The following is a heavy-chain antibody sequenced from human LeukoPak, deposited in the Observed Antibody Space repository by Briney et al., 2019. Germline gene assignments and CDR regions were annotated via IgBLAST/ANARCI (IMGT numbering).Heavy chain of an antibody. V-gene: IGHV3-74*01. CDR1: GFTFSSYW. J-gene: IGHJ4*02. D-gene: IGHD3-9*01. CDR3: ASLSGYPQYYFDY. CDR2: INSDGSST. Sequence: GGSLRLSCAASGFTFSSYWMHWVRQAPGKGLVWVSRINSDGSSTSYADSVKGRFTISRDNAKNTLYLQMNSLRAEDTAVYYCASLSGYPQYYFDYRGQGTLVTVSS.